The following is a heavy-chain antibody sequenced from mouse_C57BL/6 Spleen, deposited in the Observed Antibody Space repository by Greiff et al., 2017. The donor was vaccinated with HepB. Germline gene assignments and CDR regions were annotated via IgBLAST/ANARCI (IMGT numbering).Heavy chain of an antibody. CDR1: GYSITSGYY. Sequence: EVQLQESGPGLVKPSQSLSLTCSVTGYSITSGYYWNWIRQFPGNKLEWMGYISYDGSNNYNPSLKNRISITRDTSKNQFFLKLNSVTTEDTATYYCARDEGWFDYWGQGTTLTVSS. D-gene: IGHD2-3*01. V-gene: IGHV3-6*01. CDR2: ISYDGSN. J-gene: IGHJ2*01. CDR3: ARDEGWFDY.